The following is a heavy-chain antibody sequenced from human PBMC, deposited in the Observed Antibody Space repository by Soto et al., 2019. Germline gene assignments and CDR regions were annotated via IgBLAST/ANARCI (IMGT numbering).Heavy chain of an antibody. CDR1: GFTFSSYA. CDR2: ISGSGGST. V-gene: IGHV3-23*01. CDR3: AKGVDAFDI. Sequence: GVSLKISCAASGFTFSSYAMSWVRQAPGKGLEWVSAISGSGGSTYYADSVKGRFTISRDNSKNTLYLQMNSLRAEDTAVYYCAKGVDAFDIWGQGTMVTVSS. J-gene: IGHJ3*02.